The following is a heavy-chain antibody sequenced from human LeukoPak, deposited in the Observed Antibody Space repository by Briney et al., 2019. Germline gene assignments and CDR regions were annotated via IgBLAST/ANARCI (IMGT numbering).Heavy chain of an antibody. CDR1: GGSIISYY. CDR2: IYYSGST. D-gene: IGHD3-16*01. V-gene: IGHV4-59*08. CDR3: ARGQIGGGYDWGGEYYFDY. Sequence: SETLSLTCTVSGGSIISYYWSWVRQPPGKGLEWIGYIYYSGSTNYNPSLKSRVTISVDTSKNQFSLKLSSVTAADTAVYYCARGQIGGGYDWGGEYYFDYWGQGTLVTVSS. J-gene: IGHJ4*02.